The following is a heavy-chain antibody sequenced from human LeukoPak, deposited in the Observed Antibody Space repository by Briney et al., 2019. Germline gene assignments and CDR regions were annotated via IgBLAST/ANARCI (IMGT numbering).Heavy chain of an antibody. CDR2: INHSGST. Sequence: PSETLSLTCAVYGGSFSGYYWSWIRQPPGKGLEWIGEINHSGSTNYNPSLKSRVTISVDTSKNQFSLKLSSVTAADTAVYYCARLAMSYYYGSGELYYFDYWGQGTLVTVSS. J-gene: IGHJ4*02. CDR1: GGSFSGYY. V-gene: IGHV4-34*01. D-gene: IGHD3-10*01. CDR3: ARLAMSYYYGSGELYYFDY.